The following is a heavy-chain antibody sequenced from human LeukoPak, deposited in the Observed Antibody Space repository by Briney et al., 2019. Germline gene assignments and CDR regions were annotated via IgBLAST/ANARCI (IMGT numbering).Heavy chain of an antibody. J-gene: IGHJ6*02. Sequence: GGTLRLSCAASGFTFSSYEMNWVRQAPGKGLERVSYISSSGSTIYYPVSVKGRFTISRDNAKNSLYLQMNSLRAEDPAVYYCARVPWELGGGMDVWGQGTTVTVSS. V-gene: IGHV3-48*03. CDR2: ISSSGSTI. CDR1: GFTFSSYE. D-gene: IGHD1-26*01. CDR3: ARVPWELGGGMDV.